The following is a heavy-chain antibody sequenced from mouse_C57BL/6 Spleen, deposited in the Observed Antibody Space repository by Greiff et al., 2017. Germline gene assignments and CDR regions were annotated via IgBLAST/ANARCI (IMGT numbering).Heavy chain of an antibody. Sequence: VQLQQSGAELVRPGASVKLSCTASGFNIKDDYMHWVKQRPEQGLEWIGWIDPENGDTEYASKFQGKATITADTSSNTAYLQLSSLTSEDTAVYYCTILYYTFAYWGQGTLVTVSA. J-gene: IGHJ3*01. CDR2: IDPENGDT. V-gene: IGHV14-4*01. CDR1: GFNIKDDY. CDR3: TILYYTFAY. D-gene: IGHD1-1*01.